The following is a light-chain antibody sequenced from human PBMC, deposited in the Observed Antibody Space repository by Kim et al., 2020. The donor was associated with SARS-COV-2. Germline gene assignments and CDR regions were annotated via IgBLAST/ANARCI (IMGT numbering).Light chain of an antibody. V-gene: IGKV1-9*01. CDR3: QQLNNYPYT. CDR2: AAS. Sequence: DIQLTQSPSFLSASAGDRVTITGRASQGISSQLAWFQQKPGKPPKLLIYAASTLQGGVSSRFSGSGSGTEFTLTISSLQPEDFATYYCQQLNNYPYTFGQGTKLEIK. J-gene: IGKJ2*01. CDR1: QGISSQ.